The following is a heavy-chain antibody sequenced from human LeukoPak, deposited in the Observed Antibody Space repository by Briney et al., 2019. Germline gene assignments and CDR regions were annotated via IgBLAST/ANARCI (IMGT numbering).Heavy chain of an antibody. V-gene: IGHV4-34*01. J-gene: IGHJ6*03. CDR3: ARVSFFRWAATRPSYYYYYMDV. Sequence: SETLSLTCAVYGGSFSGYYWSWIRQPPGKGLEWIGEINHSGSTNYNPSLKSRVTISVDTSKNQFSLKLSSVTAADTAVYYCARVSFFRWAATRPSYYYYYMDVWGQGTTVTISS. D-gene: IGHD2-15*01. CDR1: GGSFSGYY. CDR2: INHSGST.